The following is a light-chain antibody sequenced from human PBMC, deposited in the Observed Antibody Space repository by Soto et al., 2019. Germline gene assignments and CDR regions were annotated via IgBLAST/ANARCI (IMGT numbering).Light chain of an antibody. Sequence: DVVMTQSPLSLPVTLGQPASISCRSSQSLVYSDGNTYLSWFQQRPGQSPRRLIYQVSKRDSGVPDRFSGSGSTTDFTLKISRVEAEDVGVYYCLQGTHWPTYNFGQETRLEIK. CDR3: LQGTHWPTYN. CDR2: QVS. V-gene: IGKV2-30*01. J-gene: IGKJ5*01. CDR1: QSLVYSDGNTY.